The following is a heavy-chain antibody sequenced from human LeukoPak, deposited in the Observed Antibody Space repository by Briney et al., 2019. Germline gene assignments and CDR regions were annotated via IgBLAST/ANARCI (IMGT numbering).Heavy chain of an antibody. Sequence: ASVKVFCKASGYTFTSYYMHWVRQAPGQGLEWMGIINPSGGGTTYAQKFQGRVTMTSDTSTSTAYMELSSLRSEDTAVYYCATEVPRSSYFDYWGQGTLVTVSS. J-gene: IGHJ4*02. D-gene: IGHD6-6*01. CDR2: INPSGGGT. CDR3: ATEVPRSSYFDY. V-gene: IGHV1-46*01. CDR1: GYTFTSYY.